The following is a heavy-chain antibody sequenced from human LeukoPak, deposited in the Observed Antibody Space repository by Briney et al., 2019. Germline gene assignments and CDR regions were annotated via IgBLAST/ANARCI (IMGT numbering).Heavy chain of an antibody. CDR3: AKEDCSSTSCQAIL. D-gene: IGHD2-2*01. CDR1: GINFRTSG. J-gene: IGHJ4*02. CDR2: IQNDGSDK. V-gene: IGHV3-30*02. Sequence: GGSLRLSCAASGINFRTSGMHWVRQAPGKGLEWVTFIQNDGSDKYYAASVKGRFTISRDNSRNTLYLQMNSLRAEDTAVYYCAKEDCSSTSCQAILWGQGTLVTVSS.